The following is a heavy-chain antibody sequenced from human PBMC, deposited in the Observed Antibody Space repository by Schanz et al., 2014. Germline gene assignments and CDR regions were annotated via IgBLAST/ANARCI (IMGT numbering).Heavy chain of an antibody. CDR1: GGSISRYY. Sequence: QVQLQVSGPGLVKPSETLSLTCTVSGGSISRYYWSWIRQPPGKGLEWIGYIYYSGSTNYNPSLKSRVSLSVDTSKNQFSLDLTSVTAADTAAYYCAREYSSFDYWGQGTLVTVSS. V-gene: IGHV4-59*01. CDR3: AREYSSFDY. D-gene: IGHD6-19*01. J-gene: IGHJ4*02. CDR2: IYYSGST.